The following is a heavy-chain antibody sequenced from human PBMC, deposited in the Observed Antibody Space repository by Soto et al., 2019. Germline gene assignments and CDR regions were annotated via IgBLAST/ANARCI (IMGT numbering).Heavy chain of an antibody. CDR3: ARDELGEGLPVDY. D-gene: IGHD1-26*01. Sequence: EVQLVESGGGLVKPGGSLRLSCAASGFTFSSYSMNWVRQAPGKGLEWVSSISSSSSYIYYADSVKGRFTISRDNAKNSLYLQMNSLRAEDTAVYYCARDELGEGLPVDYWGQGTLVTVSS. V-gene: IGHV3-21*01. CDR1: GFTFSSYS. CDR2: ISSSSSYI. J-gene: IGHJ4*02.